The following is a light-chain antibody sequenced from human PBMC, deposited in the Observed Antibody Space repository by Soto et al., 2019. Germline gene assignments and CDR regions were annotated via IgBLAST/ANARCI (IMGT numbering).Light chain of an antibody. CDR2: EVI. J-gene: IGLJ2*01. V-gene: IGLV2-14*01. Sequence: QSALTQPASVSGSPGQSITISCTGTSSDVGGYNYVSWYQQYPGKAPKLIIYEVISRPSGVANRFSGSKSGNTASLTISGLQADDEADYYCSSYTTSSTVVFGGGTKLTVL. CDR3: SSYTTSSTVV. CDR1: SSDVGGYNY.